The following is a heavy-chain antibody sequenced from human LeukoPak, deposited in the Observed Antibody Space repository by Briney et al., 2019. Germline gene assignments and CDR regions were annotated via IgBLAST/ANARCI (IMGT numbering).Heavy chain of an antibody. V-gene: IGHV3-30*18. CDR2: ISYDGSNK. J-gene: IGHJ3*02. CDR3: AKGGTGGYDYYAFDI. CDR1: GFTFSSYG. D-gene: IGHD5-12*01. Sequence: GGSLRLSCAASGFTFSSYGMHWVRQAPGKGLEWVAVISYDGSNKYYADSVKGRFTISRDNSKNTLYLQMNNLRAEDTAVYYCAKGGTGGYDYYAFDIWGQGTMVTVSS.